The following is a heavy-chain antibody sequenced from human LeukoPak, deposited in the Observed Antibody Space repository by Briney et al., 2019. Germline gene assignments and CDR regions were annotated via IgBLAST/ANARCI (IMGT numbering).Heavy chain of an antibody. CDR3: ARGQAGTGDFDY. D-gene: IGHD6-19*01. Sequence: ASVKVSCKASGYTFTSYGIGWVRQAPGQGLEWLGWISAYNGNTNYAQKLQGRVTMTTDTSTSTAYMELRSLRSDDTAVYYCARGQAGTGDFDYWGQGTLVTVSS. J-gene: IGHJ4*02. V-gene: IGHV1-18*01. CDR1: GYTFTSYG. CDR2: ISAYNGNT.